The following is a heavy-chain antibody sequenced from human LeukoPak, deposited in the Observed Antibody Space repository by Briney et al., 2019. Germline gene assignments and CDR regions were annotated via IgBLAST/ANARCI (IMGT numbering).Heavy chain of an antibody. CDR2: ISGSGGST. CDR1: GFTFRSYA. V-gene: IGHV3-23*01. CDR3: AKDRKGEDLLDAFDI. D-gene: IGHD3-16*01. J-gene: IGHJ3*02. Sequence: GGSLRLSCAASGFTFRSYAMSWVRQAPGKGLEWVSAISGSGGSTYYADSVKGRFTISRDNSKNTLYLQMNSLRAEDTAVYYCAKDRKGEDLLDAFDIGGQGTMVTVSS.